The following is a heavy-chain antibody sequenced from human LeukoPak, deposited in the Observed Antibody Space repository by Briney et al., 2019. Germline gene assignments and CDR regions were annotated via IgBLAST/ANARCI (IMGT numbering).Heavy chain of an antibody. CDR2: ISYSAAGT. Sequence: PGGSLRLSCAASGFTFNIYAMNWVRQAPGKGLEWISSISYSAAGTYYAASVKGRFSISRDNSKKTVSLQMNSLRADDTAVYYCARDQTCSIAVAGTFDYWGQGTLVTVSS. CDR1: GFTFNIYA. CDR3: ARDQTCSIAVAGTFDY. D-gene: IGHD6-19*01. J-gene: IGHJ4*02. V-gene: IGHV3-23*01.